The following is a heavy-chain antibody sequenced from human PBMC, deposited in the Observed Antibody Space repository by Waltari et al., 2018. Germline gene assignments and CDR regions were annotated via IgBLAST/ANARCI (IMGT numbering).Heavy chain of an antibody. CDR2: INPNSGGT. CDR3: ARAHSGYNDY. J-gene: IGHJ4*02. D-gene: IGHD3-22*01. Sequence: QVQLVQSGAEVKKPGASVKVSCKASGYMFTGYYMHWVRQAPGQGLEWMGWINPNSGGTNYAQKCQGRVTMTRDTSISTAYMELRRLKSDDTAVYYCARAHSGYNDYWGQGTLVTVSS. CDR1: GYMFTGYY. V-gene: IGHV1-2*02.